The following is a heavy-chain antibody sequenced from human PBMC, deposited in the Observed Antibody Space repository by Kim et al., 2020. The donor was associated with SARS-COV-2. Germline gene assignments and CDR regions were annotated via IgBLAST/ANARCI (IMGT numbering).Heavy chain of an antibody. V-gene: IGHV3-33*01. CDR1: GFTFSSYG. CDR3: AREGPVDIVATITLYYYYYGMDV. CDR2: IWYDGSNK. Sequence: GGSLRLSCAASGFTFSSYGMHWVRQAPGKGLEWVAVIWYDGSNKYYADSVKGRFTISRDNSKNTLYLQMNSLRAEDTAVYYCAREGPVDIVATITLYYYYYGMDVWGQGTTVTVSS. J-gene: IGHJ6*02. D-gene: IGHD5-12*01.